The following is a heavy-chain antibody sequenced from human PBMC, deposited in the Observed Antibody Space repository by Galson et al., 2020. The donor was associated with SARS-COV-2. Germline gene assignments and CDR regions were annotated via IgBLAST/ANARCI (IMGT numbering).Heavy chain of an antibody. D-gene: IGHD1-7*01. V-gene: IGHV1-2*02. CDR3: ARDATGTTNNWFDP. Sequence: ASVKVSCKASGYTFTGYYMHWVRQAPGQGLEWMGWINPNSGGTNYAQKFQGRVTMTRDTSISTAYMELSRLRSDDTAVYYCARDATGTTNNWFDPWGQGTLVTVSS. CDR1: GYTFTGYY. CDR2: INPNSGGT. J-gene: IGHJ5*02.